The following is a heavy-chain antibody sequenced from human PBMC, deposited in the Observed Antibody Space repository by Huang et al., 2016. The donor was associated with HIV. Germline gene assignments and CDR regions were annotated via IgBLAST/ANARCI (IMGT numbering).Heavy chain of an antibody. V-gene: IGHV3-48*01. CDR1: GFTFSTYN. Sequence: VHGGGSLRLSCAASGFTFSTYNMNWVRQAPGKGLEWVSYITSSSGSIYYADSVKGRFTISRDNAKNSLYLQMNSLIAEDTAVYYCARFGSYYYGSGSYLDAFDIWGQGTMVTVSS. J-gene: IGHJ3*02. CDR2: ITSSSGSI. CDR3: ARFGSYYYGSGSYLDAFDI. D-gene: IGHD3-10*01.